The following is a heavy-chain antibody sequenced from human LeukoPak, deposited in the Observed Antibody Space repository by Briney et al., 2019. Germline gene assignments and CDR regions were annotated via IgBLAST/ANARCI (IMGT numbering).Heavy chain of an antibody. Sequence: SETLSLTCTVSVGCISTYFWTWLRQPPGKGVEWIGYIYYTGSTNYNPSLKSRVTISVDTSKNQFSLKLNSVTAADTAVYYCARGLGSGSYRGYNWFDPWGQGTLVTVSS. V-gene: IGHV4-59*01. J-gene: IGHJ5*02. CDR2: IYYTGST. CDR3: ARGLGSGSYRGYNWFDP. D-gene: IGHD3-10*01. CDR1: VGCISTYF.